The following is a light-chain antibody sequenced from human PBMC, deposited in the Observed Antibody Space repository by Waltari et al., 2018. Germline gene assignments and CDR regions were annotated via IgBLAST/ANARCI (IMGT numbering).Light chain of an antibody. CDR2: CAA. V-gene: IGKV4-1*01. Sequence: YSSNNKNYLGWYQQKPGQPPKLLMYCAATRESVVSDRFSVSGSGTDFTLTISSLQAEDVAVYYCQQYYSSPSMYTFDQGTKMEIK. J-gene: IGKJ2*01. CDR1: YSSNNKNY. CDR3: QQYYSSPSMYT.